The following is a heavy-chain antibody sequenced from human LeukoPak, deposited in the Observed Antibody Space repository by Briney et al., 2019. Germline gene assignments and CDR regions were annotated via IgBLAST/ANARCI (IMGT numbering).Heavy chain of an antibody. CDR3: ASMYCGGDCPTYYFDY. V-gene: IGHV3-74*01. CDR2: INSDGSST. J-gene: IGHJ4*02. CDR1: GFTFSSYW. D-gene: IGHD2-21*02. Sequence: PGGSLRLSCAASGFTFSSYWMHWVRQAPGKGLVWVSRINSDGSSTSYADSVKGRFTISRDNAKNTLYLQMNSLRAGDTAVYYCASMYCGGDCPTYYFDYWGQGTLVTVSS.